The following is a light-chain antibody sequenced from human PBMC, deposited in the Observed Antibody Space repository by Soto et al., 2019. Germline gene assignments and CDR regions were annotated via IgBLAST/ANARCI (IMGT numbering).Light chain of an antibody. CDR2: DDS. J-gene: IGLJ1*01. Sequence: SSELTQPPSVSVAPGQTARITCGGNNIGSKSVHWYQQKTGQAPVLVVYDDSERPSGIPERFSGSSSGNTATLTVSRVEAGDEADYYCQVWDSSSDHYVFGTGTKLTVL. V-gene: IGLV3-21*02. CDR1: NIGSKS. CDR3: QVWDSSSDHYV.